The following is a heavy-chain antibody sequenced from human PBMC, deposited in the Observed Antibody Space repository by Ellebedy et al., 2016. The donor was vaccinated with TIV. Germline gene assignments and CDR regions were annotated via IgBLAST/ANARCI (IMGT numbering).Heavy chain of an antibody. CDR2: ISAYNGNT. CDR3: ARSGDEGDNAFDI. V-gene: IGHV1-18*04. CDR1: GYTFTGYY. J-gene: IGHJ3*02. D-gene: IGHD7-27*01. Sequence: AASVKVSCKASGYTFTGYYMHWVRQAPGQGLEWMGWISAYNGNTNYAQKLQGRVTMTEDTSTDTAYMELSSLRSDDTAVYYCARSGDEGDNAFDIWGQGTMVTVSS.